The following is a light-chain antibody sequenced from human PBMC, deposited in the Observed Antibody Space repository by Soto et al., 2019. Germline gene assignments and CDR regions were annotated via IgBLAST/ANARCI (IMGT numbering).Light chain of an antibody. J-gene: IGLJ1*01. CDR2: EGR. CDR1: TSDVGSYNF. CDR3: CSYAGPPTSFV. Sequence: QSVLTQPASVSGSPGQSITISCTGTTSDVGSYNFVSWYQQHPGKAPKLIIYEGRGRPPGVSNRFSGSKSGNTASLTISGLQAEDEAHYYCCSYAGPPTSFVFGTGTKLTVL. V-gene: IGLV2-23*01.